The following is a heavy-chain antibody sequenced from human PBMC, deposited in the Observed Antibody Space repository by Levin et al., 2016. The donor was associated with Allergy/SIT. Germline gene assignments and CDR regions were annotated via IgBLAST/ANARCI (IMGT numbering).Heavy chain of an antibody. Sequence: SETLSLTCTVSGGSISSSSYYWGWIRQPPGKGLEWIGSIYYSGSTYYNPSLKSRVTISVDTSKNQFSLKLSSVTAADTAVYYCARHVARSWLFDYWGQGTLVTVSS. CDR1: GGSISSSSYY. J-gene: IGHJ4*02. D-gene: IGHD6-13*01. V-gene: IGHV4-39*01. CDR2: IYYSGST. CDR3: ARHVARSWLFDY.